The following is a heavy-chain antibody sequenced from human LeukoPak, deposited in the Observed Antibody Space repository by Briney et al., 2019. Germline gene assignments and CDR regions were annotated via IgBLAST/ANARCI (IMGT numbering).Heavy chain of an antibody. D-gene: IGHD6-19*01. Sequence: PGGSLRLSCVVSGFNFSSFEMHWVRQAPGKGLEWVSYISTTGTTTYYADSVKGRFTISRDTAKNSLYLQMNSLRAEDTALYYCARAGSSCWSRFGWFDPWGQGTLVTVSS. V-gene: IGHV3-48*03. CDR3: ARAGSSCWSRFGWFDP. CDR2: ISTTGTTT. CDR1: GFNFSSFE. J-gene: IGHJ5*02.